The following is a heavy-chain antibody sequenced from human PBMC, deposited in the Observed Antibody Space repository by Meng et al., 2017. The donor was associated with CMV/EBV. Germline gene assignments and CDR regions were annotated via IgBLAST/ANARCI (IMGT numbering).Heavy chain of an antibody. CDR2: SNAGNGNT. CDR1: GYTFTSYA. J-gene: IGHJ6*02. V-gene: IGHV1-3*02. D-gene: IGHD2-2*01. CDR3: ARVNIVVVPAAIDGSSFSYYGMDV. Sequence: ASVKVSCKASGYTFTSYAMHWVRQAPGQRLEWMGWSNAGNGNTKYSQEFQGRVTITRDTSASTAYMELSSLRSEDTAVYYCARVNIVVVPAAIDGSSFSYYGMDVWGQGTTVTVSS.